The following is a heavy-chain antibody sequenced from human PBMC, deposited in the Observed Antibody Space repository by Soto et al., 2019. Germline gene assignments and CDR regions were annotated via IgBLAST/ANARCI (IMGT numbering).Heavy chain of an antibody. V-gene: IGHV3-66*01. CDR3: AGGYNVLERD. J-gene: IGHJ4*02. Sequence: EVQLVESGGGLVQPGESLRLSCAASGFTVSRNYMIWVRQPPGQGLEWVSLIYSGGGTSYADSVKGRFTISRDNSKNTLYLQMNSLRAEDTAVYYCAGGYNVLERDWGQGTLVTVSS. CDR2: IYSGGGT. D-gene: IGHD1-1*01. CDR1: GFTVSRNY.